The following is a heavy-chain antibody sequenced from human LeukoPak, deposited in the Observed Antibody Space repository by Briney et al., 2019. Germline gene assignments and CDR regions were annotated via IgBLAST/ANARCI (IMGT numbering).Heavy chain of an antibody. CDR3: ATAGTDIVVVPAAIRYWFDP. V-gene: IGHV1-24*01. J-gene: IGHJ5*02. CDR1: GYTLTELS. Sequence: ASVKVSCKVSGYTLTELSMHWVRQAPGKGLEWMGGFDPEDGETIYAQKFQDRVTMTEDTSTDTAYMELSSLRSEDTAVYYCATAGTDIVVVPAAIRYWFDPWGQGTLVTVSS. D-gene: IGHD2-2*01. CDR2: FDPEDGET.